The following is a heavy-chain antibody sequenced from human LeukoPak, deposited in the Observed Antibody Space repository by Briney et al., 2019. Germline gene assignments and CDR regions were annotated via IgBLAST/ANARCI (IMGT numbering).Heavy chain of an antibody. V-gene: IGHV1-69*13. D-gene: IGHD2-2*01. CDR1: GDTFNNYA. Sequence: AASVKVSGKASGDTFNNYAISWVRQTPGQGLEWMGGINPFLATPSYAQRFQGRVSLTADESTSTVYMEMSRLTSENTAVYSCAKPLSSCSSASCPSRYYYYYMDVWCKGTTVTVS. CDR3: AKPLSSCSSASCPSRYYYYYMDV. CDR2: INPFLATP. J-gene: IGHJ6*03.